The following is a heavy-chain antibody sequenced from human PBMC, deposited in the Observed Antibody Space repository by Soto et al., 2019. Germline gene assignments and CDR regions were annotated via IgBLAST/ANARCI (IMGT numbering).Heavy chain of an antibody. D-gene: IGHD1-7*01. J-gene: IGHJ4*02. CDR1: GGSISSSSYY. CDR3: ASRDPGTSVDY. CDR2: IYYSGST. V-gene: IGHV4-39*07. Sequence: SETLSLTCTVSGGSISSSSYYWGWIRQPPGKGLEWIGSIYYSGSTYYNPSLKSRVTISLDTSKNQFSLKVTSLTAADTAVYYCASRDPGTSVDYWGQGTLVTVS.